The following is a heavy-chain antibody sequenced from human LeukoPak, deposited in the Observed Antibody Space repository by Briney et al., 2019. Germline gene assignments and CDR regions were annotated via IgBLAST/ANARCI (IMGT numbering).Heavy chain of an antibody. Sequence: GASVKVSCKASGGTFSSYAISWVRQAPGQGLEWMGGIIPIFGTANYAQKFQGRVTITADESTSTAYMELSSLRSEDTAVYYCARVGGYCSSTSCFFTGPYYYYMDVWGKGTTVTISS. J-gene: IGHJ6*03. CDR1: GGTFSSYA. V-gene: IGHV1-69*13. CDR2: IIPIFGTA. CDR3: ARVGGYCSSTSCFFTGPYYYYMDV. D-gene: IGHD2-2*01.